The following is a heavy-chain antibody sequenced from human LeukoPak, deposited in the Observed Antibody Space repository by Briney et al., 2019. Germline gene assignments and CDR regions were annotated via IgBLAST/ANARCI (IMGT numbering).Heavy chain of an antibody. V-gene: IGHV1-69*13. CDR2: IIPIFDTA. Sequence: SVKVSCKASGGTFSSYAISWVRQAPGQGLEWMGGIIPIFDTANYAQKFQGRVTITADESTSTAYMELSSLRSEDTAVYYCARTLELKDRWFDPWGQGTLVTVSS. J-gene: IGHJ5*02. D-gene: IGHD1-7*01. CDR3: ARTLELKDRWFDP. CDR1: GGTFSSYA.